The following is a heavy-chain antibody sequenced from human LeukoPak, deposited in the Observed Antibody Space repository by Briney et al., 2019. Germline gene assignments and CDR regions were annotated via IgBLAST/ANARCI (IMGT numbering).Heavy chain of an antibody. CDR1: GGTFSSYA. CDR2: IIPILGIA. J-gene: IGHJ4*02. V-gene: IGHV1-69*04. CDR3: AREPLGGVTFDY. D-gene: IGHD2-21*02. Sequence: GSSVKVSCKASGGTFSSYAISWVRQAPGQGLEWMGRIIPILGIANYAQKFQGRVTITADKSTSTAYMELSSLRSEDTAVYYCAREPLGGVTFDYWGQGTLVTVSS.